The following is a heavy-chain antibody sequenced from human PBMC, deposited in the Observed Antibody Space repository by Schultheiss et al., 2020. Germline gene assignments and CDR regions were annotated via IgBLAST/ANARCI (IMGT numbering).Heavy chain of an antibody. CDR1: GFTFSSYA. D-gene: IGHD3-22*01. CDR3: ARYYYDSSGYYPYYYYGMDV. V-gene: IGHV3-66*01. J-gene: IGHJ6*02. Sequence: GGSLRLSCAASGFTFSSYAMSWVRQAPGKGLEWVAVIYSGGSTYYADSVKGRFTISRDNSKNTLYLQMNSLRAEDTAVYYCARYYYDSSGYYPYYYYGMDVWGQGNTGTVSS. CDR2: IYSGGST.